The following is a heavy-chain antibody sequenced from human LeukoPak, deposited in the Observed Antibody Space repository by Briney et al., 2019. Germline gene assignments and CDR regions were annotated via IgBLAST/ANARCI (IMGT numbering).Heavy chain of an antibody. D-gene: IGHD3-3*01. J-gene: IGHJ5*01. Sequence: PGGSLRLSCAASEFTFSSHAMSWVRQAPGKGLDWVACVTGSGHRTYYADSVKGRFTISRDNSKNTVYLQMNSLRGEDTAVYYCARVAYSDFWSGYYVDSWGQGILVTVSS. V-gene: IGHV3-23*01. CDR3: ARVAYSDFWSGYYVDS. CDR1: EFTFSSHA. CDR2: VTGSGHRT.